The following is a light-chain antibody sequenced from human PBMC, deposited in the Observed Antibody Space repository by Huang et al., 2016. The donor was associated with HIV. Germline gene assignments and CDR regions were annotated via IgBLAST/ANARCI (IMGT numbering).Light chain of an antibody. J-gene: IGKJ1*01. CDR3: QNYNSAPPWT. V-gene: IGKV1-27*01. Sequence: DIQMTQSPSSLSASVGDRVTITCRASQDINNYLAWYQQKPGKVPKLLIYAASTLQSGVPSRFSGSGSGTDFYLTISSLQPEDVATYYCQNYNSAPPWTFGQGTKVEVK. CDR1: QDINNY. CDR2: AAS.